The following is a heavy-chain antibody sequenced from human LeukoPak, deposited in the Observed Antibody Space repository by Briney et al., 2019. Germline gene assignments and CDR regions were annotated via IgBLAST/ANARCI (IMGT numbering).Heavy chain of an antibody. Sequence: ASVKVSCKASGYTFTGYYMHWVRQAPGQGLEWMGWINPNSGGTNYAQKFQGRVTMTTDTSTSTAYMELRSLRSDDTAVYYCARGGRNSGYDSCDYWGQGTLVTVSS. J-gene: IGHJ4*02. CDR3: ARGGRNSGYDSCDY. V-gene: IGHV1-2*02. CDR2: INPNSGGT. CDR1: GYTFTGYY. D-gene: IGHD5-12*01.